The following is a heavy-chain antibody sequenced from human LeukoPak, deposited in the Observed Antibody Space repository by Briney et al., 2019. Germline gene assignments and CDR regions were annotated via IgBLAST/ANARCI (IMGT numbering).Heavy chain of an antibody. Sequence: SETLSLTCTVSGGSIISYYWSWIRQPPGKGLEWIGYIYHSGSTYYKPSLKSRVTISVDTSKNQFSLKLSSVTAADTPVYHCAREMVVVAATGYFDYWGLGTLLTVSS. CDR1: GGSIISYY. D-gene: IGHD2-15*01. V-gene: IGHV4-59*12. CDR3: AREMVVVAATGYFDY. J-gene: IGHJ4*02. CDR2: IYHSGST.